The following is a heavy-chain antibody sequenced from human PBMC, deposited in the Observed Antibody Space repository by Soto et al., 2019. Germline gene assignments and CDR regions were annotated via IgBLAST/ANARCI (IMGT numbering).Heavy chain of an antibody. Sequence: ASVKVSCKASGYSFTDYFMHWLRQFPGQGLEWMGWTNPKSGVTKYPEKFQGRVTMTRDTSISTSYMELTRLRSDATAVYSCARARVRLQLGSSEYWGQGTLVTTSS. D-gene: IGHD6-25*01. CDR2: TNPKSGVT. V-gene: IGHV1-2*02. J-gene: IGHJ4*02. CDR1: GYSFTDYF. CDR3: ARARVRLQLGSSEY.